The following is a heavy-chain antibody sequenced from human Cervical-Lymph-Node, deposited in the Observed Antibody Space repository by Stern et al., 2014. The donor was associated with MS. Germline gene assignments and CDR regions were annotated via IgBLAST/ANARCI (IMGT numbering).Heavy chain of an antibody. CDR1: GFSFNTYS. Sequence: EVQLVESGGGLVQPGGSLRLSCAASGFSFNTYSVNWVRQAPGKGLEWVSYISSSSSTTYYADSVRGRFTISRDNAKNALYLQMNSLRDEDTAVYYCALPRGGYDAYVDGSWGQGTLVTVSS. CDR3: ALPRGGYDAYVDGS. J-gene: IGHJ5*02. CDR2: ISSSSSTT. V-gene: IGHV3-48*02. D-gene: IGHD3-16*01.